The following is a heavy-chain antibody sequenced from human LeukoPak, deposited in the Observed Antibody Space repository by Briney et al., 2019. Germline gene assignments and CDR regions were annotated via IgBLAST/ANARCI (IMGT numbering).Heavy chain of an antibody. CDR2: INSDGGST. Sequence: GGSLRLSCAASGFTFDEYTMHWVRQAPGKGLEWVSLINSDGGSTYYAGSVKGRFTISRDNSKNSLYLQMNSLRTEDTAFYYCAKDEGHSYGPYFDYWGQGTLVTVSS. J-gene: IGHJ4*02. V-gene: IGHV3-43*01. CDR1: GFTFDEYT. CDR3: AKDEGHSYGPYFDY. D-gene: IGHD5-18*01.